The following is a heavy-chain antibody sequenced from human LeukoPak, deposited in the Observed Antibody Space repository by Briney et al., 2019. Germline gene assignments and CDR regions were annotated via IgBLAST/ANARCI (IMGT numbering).Heavy chain of an antibody. J-gene: IGHJ4*02. Sequence: ASVNVSCKASGGTFSSNAISWVRQAPGQGLEWMGGIIPIFGTANYAQKFQGRVTITADESTTTAYMELSSLRSEDTAVYYCARRPTIAVEYFDYWGQGTLVTVSS. V-gene: IGHV1-69*13. CDR2: IIPIFGTA. CDR3: ARRPTIAVEYFDY. D-gene: IGHD6-19*01. CDR1: GGTFSSNA.